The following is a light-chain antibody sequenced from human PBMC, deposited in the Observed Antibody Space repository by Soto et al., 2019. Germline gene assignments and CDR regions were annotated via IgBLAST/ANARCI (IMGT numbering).Light chain of an antibody. J-gene: IGKJ4*01. Sequence: AIQLTQSPSSLSASVGDRVTITCRASQGISSALAWYQQKPGKAPKLLIYDASSLESGVPSRFSGSGSGTDFTLTISSLQPEDFATYYCQQPGITFGGGTKVEIK. V-gene: IGKV1-13*02. CDR1: QGISSA. CDR2: DAS. CDR3: QQPGIT.